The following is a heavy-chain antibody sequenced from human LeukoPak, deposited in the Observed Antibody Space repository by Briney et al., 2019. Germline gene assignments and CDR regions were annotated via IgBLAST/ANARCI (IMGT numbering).Heavy chain of an antibody. D-gene: IGHD6-13*01. Sequence: GRSLRLSCAASGFTFSSYAMHWVRQAPGKGLEWVSSISSSSSYIYYADSVKGRFTISRDNAKNSLYLQMNSLRAEDTAVYYCARDPAAVSSGGVYWGQGTLVTVSS. J-gene: IGHJ4*02. V-gene: IGHV3-21*01. CDR1: GFTFSSYA. CDR3: ARDPAAVSSGGVY. CDR2: ISSSSSYI.